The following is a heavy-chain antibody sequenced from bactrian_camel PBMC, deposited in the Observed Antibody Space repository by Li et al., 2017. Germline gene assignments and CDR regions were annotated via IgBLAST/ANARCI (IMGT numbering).Heavy chain of an antibody. V-gene: IGHV3S10*01. CDR2: IENDGET. J-gene: IGHJ4*01. Sequence: LVASGGVLVQPGGSLRLSCAASESTFSLYDMTWVRQAPGKEREGVAYIENDGETYYADSVRGRFTISHDSAENTVYLQMNSLKVEDTAVYYCAFPNPYGPPVCGGQGTQVTVS. CDR3: AFPNPYGPPVC. D-gene: IGHD5*01. CDR1: ESTFSLYD.